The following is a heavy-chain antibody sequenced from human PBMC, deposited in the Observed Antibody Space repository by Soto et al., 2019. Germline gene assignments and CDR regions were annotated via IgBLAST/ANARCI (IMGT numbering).Heavy chain of an antibody. CDR1: GFSLRTSGVG. D-gene: IGHD4-17*01. V-gene: IGHV2-5*02. CDR3: AHLSTGGFYFDY. Sequence: QITLKESGPTLVKPTQTLTLTCTFSGFSLRTSGVGVGWIRQPPGKALEWLALSYWDDGKRYSPSLKSRLTITTDTSKNQVILRMTHLDPVATATYYCAHLSTGGFYFDYWGQGTLVTVSS. CDR2: SYWDDGK. J-gene: IGHJ4*02.